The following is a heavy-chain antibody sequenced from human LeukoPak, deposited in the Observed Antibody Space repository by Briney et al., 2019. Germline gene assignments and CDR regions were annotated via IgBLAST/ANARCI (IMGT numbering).Heavy chain of an antibody. CDR2: IYPGDSDT. D-gene: IGHD2-2*01. Sequence: GESLKISCKGSGYSFTSYWIGWVRQMPGKGLEWMGIIYPGDSDTRYSPSFQGQVTISADKSISTAYLQWSSLKASDTAMYYCARRAIVGYCSSTSCSYYFDYWGQGTLVTVSP. V-gene: IGHV5-51*01. CDR3: ARRAIVGYCSSTSCSYYFDY. J-gene: IGHJ4*02. CDR1: GYSFTSYW.